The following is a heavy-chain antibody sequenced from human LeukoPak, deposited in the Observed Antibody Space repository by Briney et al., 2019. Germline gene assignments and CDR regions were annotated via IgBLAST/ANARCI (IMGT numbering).Heavy chain of an antibody. CDR2: ISYDGNKK. V-gene: IGHV3-30*02. CDR1: GFTFSNFA. J-gene: IGHJ4*02. Sequence: PGGSLRLSCAASGFTFSNFALHWVRHAPGKGLHWVAFISYDGNKKYYADSEKGRFTISRDSSKNTVYLEMHSPRPEDTAVYYCARDHSYGYAFSFDFWGRGNLVTVS. CDR3: ARDHSYGYAFSFDF. D-gene: IGHD5-18*01.